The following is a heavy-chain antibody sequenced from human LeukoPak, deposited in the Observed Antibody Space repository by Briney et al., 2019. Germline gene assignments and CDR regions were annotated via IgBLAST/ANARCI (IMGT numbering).Heavy chain of an antibody. CDR3: ARGLHYDYVWGSYRYPFDY. CDR1: GYTFTSYD. Sequence: EASVKVSCKAAGYTFTSYDINWVRQATGQGLEWMGWMNPNSGNTGYAQKFQGRVTMTRNTSISTAYMELSSLRSEDTAVYYCARGLHYDYVWGSYRYPFDYWGQGTLVTVSS. V-gene: IGHV1-8*01. CDR2: MNPNSGNT. J-gene: IGHJ4*02. D-gene: IGHD3-16*02.